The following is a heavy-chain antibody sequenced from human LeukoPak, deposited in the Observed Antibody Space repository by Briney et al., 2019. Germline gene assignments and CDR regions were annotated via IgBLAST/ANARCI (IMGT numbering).Heavy chain of an antibody. Sequence: GGSLRLSCAASGFTFSDSAMHWVRQASGKGLEWVGRIRSKGNSYATAYAESVKGRFTISRDDSKNTAYLQMNSLKTEDTAVYYCTTRRPDYYDGRGYHFKYWGKETLVTASS. CDR2: IRSKGNSYAT. V-gene: IGHV3-73*01. CDR3: TTRRPDYYDGRGYHFKY. D-gene: IGHD3-22*01. CDR1: GFTFSDSA. J-gene: IGHJ4*02.